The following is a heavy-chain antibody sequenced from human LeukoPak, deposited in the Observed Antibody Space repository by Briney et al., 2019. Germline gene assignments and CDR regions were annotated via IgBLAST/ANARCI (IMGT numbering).Heavy chain of an antibody. CDR2: ISSSSSTI. D-gene: IGHD3-22*01. V-gene: IGHV3-48*01. Sequence: GGSLRLSCAASGFTFSSYWMHWVRQAPGKGLEWVSYISSSSSTIYYADSVKGRFTISRDNAKNSLYLQMNSLRAEDTAVYYCASYYYDSSGYYRHWGQGTLVTVSS. CDR3: ASYYYDSSGYYRH. J-gene: IGHJ1*01. CDR1: GFTFSSYW.